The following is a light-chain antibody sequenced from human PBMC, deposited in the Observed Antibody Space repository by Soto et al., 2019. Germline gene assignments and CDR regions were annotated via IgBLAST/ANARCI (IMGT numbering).Light chain of an antibody. CDR3: QNSYNSPWT. CDR2: ATS. V-gene: IGKV1-39*01. J-gene: IGKJ1*01. CDR1: QSISRY. Sequence: IQIDHARSSVSAAVSDIVSFSFRASQSISRYLNWYQQKPGKAPNLLIYATSSLQSGVPSRFSGSGSGTDFTLTISSLQPEDFATYYCQNSYNSPWTFGQGTKVDIK.